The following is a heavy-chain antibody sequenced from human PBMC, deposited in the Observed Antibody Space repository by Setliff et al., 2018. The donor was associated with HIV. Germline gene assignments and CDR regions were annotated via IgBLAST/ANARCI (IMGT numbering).Heavy chain of an antibody. J-gene: IGHJ4*02. CDR1: GDSVSSRSYY. Sequence: SETLSLTCTVSGDSVSSRSYYWSWIRQPPGKGLEWIGYIYYSGSTNYNPSLKSRVTISVDTSKNHLSLKLRSVTAADTAVYYCAQLGMVDDFDYWGQGTLVTAPQ. CDR3: AQLGMVDDFDY. D-gene: IGHD1-1*01. V-gene: IGHV4-61*03. CDR2: IYYSGST.